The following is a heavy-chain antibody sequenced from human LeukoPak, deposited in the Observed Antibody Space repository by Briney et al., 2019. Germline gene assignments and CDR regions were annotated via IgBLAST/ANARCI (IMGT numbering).Heavy chain of an antibody. CDR3: ARGYSSSASDY. J-gene: IGHJ4*02. Sequence: GGSLRLSCAASRFTVSSNYMSWVRQAPGKGLEWVSVIYSGGSTYYADSVKGRFTISRDNSKNTLYLQMNSLRAEDTAVYYCARGYSSSASDYWGQGTLVTVSS. CDR1: RFTVSSNY. V-gene: IGHV3-66*02. D-gene: IGHD6-6*01. CDR2: IYSGGST.